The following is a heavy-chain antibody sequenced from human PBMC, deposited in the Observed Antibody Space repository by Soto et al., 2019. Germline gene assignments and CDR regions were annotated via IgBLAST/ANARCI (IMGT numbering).Heavy chain of an antibody. CDR3: ARDWGGRDGYNYYFDY. Sequence: QVQLQESGPGLVKPSQTLSLTCTVSGGSISSGGYYWSWIRQHPGKGLEWIGYIYYSGSTYYNPSLMSRVTITVATSKNQFSLKLSSVTAADTAVYYCARDWGGRDGYNYYFDYWGQGTLVTVSS. CDR2: IYYSGST. V-gene: IGHV4-31*03. CDR1: GGSISSGGYY. D-gene: IGHD5-12*01. J-gene: IGHJ4*02.